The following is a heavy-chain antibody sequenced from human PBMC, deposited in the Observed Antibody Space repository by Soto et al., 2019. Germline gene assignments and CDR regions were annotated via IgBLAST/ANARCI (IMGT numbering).Heavy chain of an antibody. Sequence: LXLSCAASGFPFSHYAMNWFLQAPGKGLEWVSGISGSGDDTYYADSLKGRFTISRDNSKNTLYLEVNSLRAEDTALYYCARSEDYDGSDYWHYWGQGTLVTVSS. CDR1: GFPFSHYA. D-gene: IGHD3-22*01. V-gene: IGHV3-23*01. J-gene: IGHJ4*02. CDR2: ISGSGDDT. CDR3: ARSEDYDGSDYWHY.